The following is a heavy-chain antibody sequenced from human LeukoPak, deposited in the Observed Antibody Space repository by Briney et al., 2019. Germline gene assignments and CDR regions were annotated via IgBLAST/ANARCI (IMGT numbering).Heavy chain of an antibody. D-gene: IGHD3-22*01. J-gene: IGHJ4*02. CDR1: GVSISSSNW. V-gene: IGHV4-4*02. Sequence: PSETLSLTCAVSGVSISSSNWWSWVRQSPGKGLEWIGEIYHSGSTNYNPSLKSRVTISVDKSKTQISLKLSSVTAADTAMYYCARISWLRVALVRVITTNYYFDSWGQGTLVTVSS. CDR3: ARISWLRVALVRVITTNYYFDS. CDR2: IYHSGST.